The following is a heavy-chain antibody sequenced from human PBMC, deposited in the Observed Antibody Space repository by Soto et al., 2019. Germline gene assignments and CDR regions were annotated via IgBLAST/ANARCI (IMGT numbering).Heavy chain of an antibody. V-gene: IGHV3-15*01. D-gene: IGHD4-17*01. CDR2: IKTKKDGGTI. Sequence: EVQLVESGGGLVKPGGSLRLSCEASGFTFSNAWMSWVRQAPGKGLEWVGRIKTKKDGGTIDYAAPVKGRFTISRNDSNNTVYLQMNSLKTEDAAVYYCTTLFIIGDYGKKWAQGTRVTASS. CDR1: GFTFSNAW. J-gene: IGHJ4*02. CDR3: TTLFIIGDYGKK.